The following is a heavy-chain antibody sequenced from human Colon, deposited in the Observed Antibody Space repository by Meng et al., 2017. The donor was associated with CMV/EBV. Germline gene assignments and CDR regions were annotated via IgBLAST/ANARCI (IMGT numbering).Heavy chain of an antibody. V-gene: IGHV2-5*02. CDR2: IYWDDDT. CDR3: VHRSYSGQDDY. Sequence: LKESGPTPVNPTQTLTLTCTFSGFSFTTDKAGVGWIRHPPGKALEWLALIYWDDDTRYSPSLKTRLTITRDTSKNQVILTMTNMDPADTATYYCVHRSYSGQDDYWGQGALVTVSS. J-gene: IGHJ4*02. D-gene: IGHD5-12*01. CDR1: GFSFTTDKAG.